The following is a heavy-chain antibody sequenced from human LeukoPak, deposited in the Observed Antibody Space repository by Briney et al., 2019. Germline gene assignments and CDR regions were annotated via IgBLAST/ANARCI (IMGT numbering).Heavy chain of an antibody. D-gene: IGHD3-10*02. Sequence: GGSLRLSCAASGFTFSSYAMSWVRQAPGKGLEWVSAISGSGGSTYYADSVKGRFTISRDNPKHPLYLQMNSLRAEDTAVYYCAKPVRGWRPFDYWGQGTLVTVSS. CDR2: ISGSGGST. V-gene: IGHV3-23*01. J-gene: IGHJ4*02. CDR1: GFTFSSYA. CDR3: AKPVRGWRPFDY.